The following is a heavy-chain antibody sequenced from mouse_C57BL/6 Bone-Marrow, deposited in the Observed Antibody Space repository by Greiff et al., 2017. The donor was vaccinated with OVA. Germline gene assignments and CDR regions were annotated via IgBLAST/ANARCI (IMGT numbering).Heavy chain of an antibody. Sequence: QVQLKQPGAELVKPGASVKMSCKASGYTFTSYWITWVKQRPGQGLEWIGDIYPGSGSTNYNEKFKSKATLTVDTSSSTAYMQLSSLTSEDSAVYYCARGTTVVAKRYYFDYWGQGTTLTVSS. D-gene: IGHD1-1*01. CDR2: IYPGSGST. J-gene: IGHJ2*01. CDR3: ARGTTVVAKRYYFDY. CDR1: GYTFTSYW. V-gene: IGHV1-55*01.